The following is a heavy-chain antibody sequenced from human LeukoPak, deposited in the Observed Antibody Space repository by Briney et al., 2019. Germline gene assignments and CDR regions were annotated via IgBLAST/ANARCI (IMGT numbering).Heavy chain of an antibody. CDR2: INHSGST. Sequence: SETLSLTCAVYGGSFSGYYWSWIRQPPGKGLEWIGEINHSGSTNYNPSPKSRVTISVDTSKNQFSLKLSSVTAADTAVYYCARRWYYYGSGSYKLGYWGQGTLVTVSS. J-gene: IGHJ4*02. V-gene: IGHV4-34*01. CDR1: GGSFSGYY. D-gene: IGHD3-10*01. CDR3: ARRWYYYGSGSYKLGY.